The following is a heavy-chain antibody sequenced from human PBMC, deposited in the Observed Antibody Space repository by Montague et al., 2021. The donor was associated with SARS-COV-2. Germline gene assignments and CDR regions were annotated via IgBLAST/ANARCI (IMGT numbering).Heavy chain of an antibody. Sequence: SETLSLTCTVSGGSLNKNYCSWIWKAPGTELERHGNIFNKGNTNNNVFLWGRVPMSLDTHQNQFSLWLTAITAADTAVYYCASSISSSGARDNWGQGILVTVS. D-gene: IGHD3-22*01. V-gene: IGHV4-59*01. CDR1: GGSLNKNY. CDR2: IFNKGNT. CDR3: ASSISSSGARDN. J-gene: IGHJ4*02.